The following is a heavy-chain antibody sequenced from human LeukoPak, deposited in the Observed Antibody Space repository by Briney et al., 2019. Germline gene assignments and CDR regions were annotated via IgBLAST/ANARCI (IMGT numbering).Heavy chain of an antibody. CDR3: ARDQGYSGLFDS. J-gene: IGHJ4*02. D-gene: IGHD5-12*01. CDR2: INPKNGGT. V-gene: IGHV1-2*04. CDR1: GYTFTAYY. Sequence: ASVKVSCKTSGYTFTAYYMHWVRQAPGQGLEWMGWINPKNGGTKYAQKFQDWVTMTRDTSISTAYMELSRLRSDDTAVYYCARDQGYSGLFDSWGQGTLVTVSS.